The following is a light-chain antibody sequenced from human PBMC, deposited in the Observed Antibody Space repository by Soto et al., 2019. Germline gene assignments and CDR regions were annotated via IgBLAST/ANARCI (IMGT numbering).Light chain of an antibody. J-gene: IGLJ1*01. CDR3: SSHTSSSTYV. CDR1: SSDVGSYNR. V-gene: IGLV2-18*02. CDR2: EVS. Sequence: QSALTQPPSVSGSPGQSVTISCTGTSSDVGSYNRVSWYQQPPGTAPKLLIYEVSNRPSGVPDRFSGSKSGNTASLTISGLQVEDEAAYYCSSHTSSSTYVFGSGTKVTVL.